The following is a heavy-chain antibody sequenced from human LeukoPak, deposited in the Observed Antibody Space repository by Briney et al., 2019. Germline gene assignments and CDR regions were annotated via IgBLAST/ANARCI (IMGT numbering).Heavy chain of an antibody. CDR3: ARASYWFERSGHPQHYYFDY. CDR1: GFKFSDYS. J-gene: IGHJ4*02. V-gene: IGHV3-21*01. CDR2: ISALSTYV. D-gene: IGHD3-22*01. Sequence: GESLRLSCAASGFKFSDYSMNWVRQAPGKGLQWVASISALSTYVYYPDSVKGRFTISRDNARNSVYLQLNSLRDEDTALYFCARASYWFERSGHPQHYYFDYWGQGTMVALSS.